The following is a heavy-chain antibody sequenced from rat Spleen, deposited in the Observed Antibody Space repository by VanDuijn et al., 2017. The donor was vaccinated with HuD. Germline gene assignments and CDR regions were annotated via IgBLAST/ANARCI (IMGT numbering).Heavy chain of an antibody. Sequence: EVQLVESGGGLVQPGRSLKLSCAASGFTFNNYGMAWVRQAPTKGLEWVATVTSGGNNIYYRDSVKGRFTGSRDNAKSTVYLQMNSLRSEDTATYYCAKGPYWGQGVMVTVSS. CDR1: GFTFNNYG. V-gene: IGHV5-29*01. J-gene: IGHJ2*01. CDR3: AKGPY. CDR2: VTSGGNNI.